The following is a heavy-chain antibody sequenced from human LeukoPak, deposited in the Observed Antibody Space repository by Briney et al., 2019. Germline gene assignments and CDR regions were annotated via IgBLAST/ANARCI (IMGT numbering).Heavy chain of an antibody. Sequence: SETLSLTCTVSGYSISSGYYWGWIRQPPGKGLEWIGSIYHSGSTYYNPSLKSRVTISVDTSKNQFSLKLSSVTAADTAVYYCARGIGISMIVVVSDYWGQGTLVTVSS. J-gene: IGHJ4*02. D-gene: IGHD3-22*01. V-gene: IGHV4-38-2*02. CDR1: GYSISSGYY. CDR3: ARGIGISMIVVVSDY. CDR2: IYHSGST.